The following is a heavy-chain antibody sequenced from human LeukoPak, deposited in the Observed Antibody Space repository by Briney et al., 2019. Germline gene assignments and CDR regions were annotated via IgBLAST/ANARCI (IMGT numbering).Heavy chain of an antibody. CDR3: AKGGGKVQDY. J-gene: IGHJ4*02. CDR2: ISSDGSST. D-gene: IGHD4-23*01. V-gene: IGHV3-74*01. CDR1: GITFSNYW. Sequence: PGGSLRLSCAASGITFSNYWMHWVRRAPGKGLVWVSRISSDGSSTNYADSVKGRFTISRDNAKNTLYLQMNSLRAEDTAVYYCAKGGGKVQDYWGQGTLVTVSS.